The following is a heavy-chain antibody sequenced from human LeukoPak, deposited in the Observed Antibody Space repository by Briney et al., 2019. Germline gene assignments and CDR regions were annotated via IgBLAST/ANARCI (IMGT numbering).Heavy chain of an antibody. CDR3: ARDSDSGYGPFAS. CDR1: GFTFSSYA. D-gene: IGHD5-12*01. J-gene: IGHJ4*02. CDR2: ISGSGGST. Sequence: GGSLRLSCAASGFTFSSYAMSWVRQAPGKGLEWVSAISGSGGSTYYADSVKGRFTISRDNSKSTLYLQMNSLRAEDTAVYYCARDSDSGYGPFASWGQGTLVTVSS. V-gene: IGHV3-23*01.